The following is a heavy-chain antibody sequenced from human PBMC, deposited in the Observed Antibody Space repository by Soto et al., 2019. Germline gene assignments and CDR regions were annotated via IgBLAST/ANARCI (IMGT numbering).Heavy chain of an antibody. CDR1: GGSINTFY. Sequence: AETLSLTCTVSGGSINTFYWSWVRQPAGKGLEWIGRIFSSGSTSFNPSLESRVAMSVDTSKNHFSLNLSSVTAADMAVYYCAREGSYSAYNFAHGIQLWSFDFWGQGALVTVSS. V-gene: IGHV4-4*07. D-gene: IGHD5-12*01. CDR2: IFSSGST. J-gene: IGHJ4*02. CDR3: AREGSYSAYNFAHGIQLWSFDF.